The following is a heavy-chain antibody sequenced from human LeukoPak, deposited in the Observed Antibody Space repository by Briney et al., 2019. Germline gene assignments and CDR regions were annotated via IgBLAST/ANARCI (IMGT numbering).Heavy chain of an antibody. J-gene: IGHJ3*01. CDR2: INSDGSWT. CDR3: ARSSYSSSSSV. Sequence: PGGSLRLSCAASGNYWMHWVRQVPGKGLVWVSHINSDGSWTSYADSVKGRFTISKDNAKNTVYLQMNSLRAEDAAVYYCARSSYSSSSSVWGQGTMVTVSS. V-gene: IGHV3-74*01. CDR1: GNYW. D-gene: IGHD6-6*01.